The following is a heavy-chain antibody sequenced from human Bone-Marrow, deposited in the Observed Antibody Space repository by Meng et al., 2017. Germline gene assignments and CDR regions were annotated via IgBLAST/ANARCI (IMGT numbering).Heavy chain of an antibody. D-gene: IGHD2-15*01. CDR2: IYYNGIT. CDR1: GGSITSSSYY. Sequence: GSLRLSCTVSGGSITSSSYYWSWIRQPPGKGLEWIGYIYYNGITNYNPSLRSRVTISVDTSKTQFSLRLTFVTAADTALYYCARAPTYCSGGSCYSGGAFDIWGQGAMVTVSS. CDR3: ARAPTYCSGGSCYSGGAFDI. J-gene: IGHJ3*02. V-gene: IGHV4-61*01.